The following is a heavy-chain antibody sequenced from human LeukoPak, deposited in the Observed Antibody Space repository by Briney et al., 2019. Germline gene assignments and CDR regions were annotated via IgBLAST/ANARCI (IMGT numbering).Heavy chain of an antibody. CDR2: ISSSSTI. D-gene: IGHD3-3*01. Sequence: PGGSLRLSCAASGFTFSSYSMNWVRQAPGKGLEWVSYISSSSTIYYADSVMGRFTISRDNAKNSLYLQMNSLRAEDTAVYYCARDRLSWSGYYGNYWGQGTLATVSS. CDR3: ARDRLSWSGYYGNY. V-gene: IGHV3-48*04. J-gene: IGHJ4*02. CDR1: GFTFSSYS.